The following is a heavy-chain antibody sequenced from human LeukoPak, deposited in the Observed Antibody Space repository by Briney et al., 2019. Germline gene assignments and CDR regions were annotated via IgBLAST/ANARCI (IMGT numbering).Heavy chain of an antibody. CDR2: INPRGST. J-gene: IGHJ4*02. CDR3: ARRRLGYYFDY. V-gene: IGHV4-34*01. Sequence: SETLSLTCGVYGGSFSGYYWSWIRQPPGKGLEWIGEINPRGSTNYNPSLKSRVTLSADTSKNQFSLTLNSVTAADAAVYYCARRRLGYYFDYWGQGTLVTVSS. CDR1: GGSFSGYY. D-gene: IGHD5-24*01.